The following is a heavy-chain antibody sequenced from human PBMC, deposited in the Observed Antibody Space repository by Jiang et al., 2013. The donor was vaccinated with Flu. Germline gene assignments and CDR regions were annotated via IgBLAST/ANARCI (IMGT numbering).Heavy chain of an antibody. J-gene: IGHJ1*01. D-gene: IGHD6-19*01. Sequence: LSCAASGFTVSSNYMSWVRQAPGKGLEWVSVIYSGGSTYYADSVKGRFTISRDNSKNTLYLQMNSLRVEDTAVYYCARGGGWYSSDAEYFQHWGQGTLVTVSS. CDR3: ARGGGWYSSDAEYFQH. V-gene: IGHV3-66*02. CDR2: IYSGGST. CDR1: GFTVSSNY.